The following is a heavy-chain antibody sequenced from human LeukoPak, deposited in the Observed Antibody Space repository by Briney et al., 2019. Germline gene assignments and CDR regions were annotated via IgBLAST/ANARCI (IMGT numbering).Heavy chain of an antibody. Sequence: PSETLSLTCTVSGGSIRGIRGYYWNWIRQSPGRGLEWVGFITYSGYTDHNPALKSRVNISIDTSKNKFPLNLSSVTVADTAVYFCARQGKFCTTTSCSIRHGFDIWGQGTTVIVSS. J-gene: IGHJ3*02. D-gene: IGHD2-2*01. CDR2: ITYSGYT. V-gene: IGHV4-61*08. CDR3: ARQGKFCTTTSCSIRHGFDI. CDR1: GGSIRGIRGYY.